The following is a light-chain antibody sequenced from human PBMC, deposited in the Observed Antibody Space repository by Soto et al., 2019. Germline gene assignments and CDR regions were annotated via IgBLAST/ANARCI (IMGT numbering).Light chain of an antibody. Sequence: DIQMTQSPSSLSASVGDRVTITCRASQSISSYLNWYQQKPGKAPKLLIYAASSLQSGGPSRFIGSGSGTDFTLTISSLQPEDFATYYCQQSYSTSPLTFGGGTKVEIK. J-gene: IGKJ4*01. CDR3: QQSYSTSPLT. CDR2: AAS. V-gene: IGKV1-39*01. CDR1: QSISSY.